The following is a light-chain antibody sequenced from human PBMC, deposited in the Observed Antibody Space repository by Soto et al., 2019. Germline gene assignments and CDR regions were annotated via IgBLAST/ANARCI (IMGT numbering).Light chain of an antibody. Sequence: QSALTQPPSASGTPGQRVSISCSXXXXXIGSGGATVTWYQQLPGTAPKLVIFSNNQRPSGVPDRFSGSKSGTSASLAISGLQSEDEADYYCATWDDGLSGWLFGGGTKLTVL. CDR2: SNN. J-gene: IGLJ3*02. CDR1: XXXIGSGGAT. V-gene: IGLV1-44*01. CDR3: ATWDDGLSGWL.